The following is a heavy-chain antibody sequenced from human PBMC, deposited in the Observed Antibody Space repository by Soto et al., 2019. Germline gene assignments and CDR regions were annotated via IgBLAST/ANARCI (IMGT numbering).Heavy chain of an antibody. CDR2: IYYSGST. Sequence: SETLSLTCTVSGGSISSKNYYGGWIRQPPGKGLEWIGSIYYSGSTYYNPSLKSRVTISVDTSKNQFSLKLSSMTAADTAVYYCARQSREGCSSPICYVDYWGQGTLVTVSS. CDR3: ARQSREGCSSPICYVDY. CDR1: GGSISSKNYY. J-gene: IGHJ4*02. D-gene: IGHD2-2*01. V-gene: IGHV4-39*01.